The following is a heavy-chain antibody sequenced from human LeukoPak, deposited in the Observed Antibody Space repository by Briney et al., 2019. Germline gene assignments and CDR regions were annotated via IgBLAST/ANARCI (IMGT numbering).Heavy chain of an antibody. CDR2: INHSGST. CDR3: ARRVRFSYGVDY. Sequence: SETLSLTCAVYGGSFSGYYWSWIRQSPGKGLEWIGEINHSGSTNYNPSLKSRVTISVDTSKNQFSLKLNSVTAADTAVYYCARRVRFSYGVDYWGQGTLVTVSP. V-gene: IGHV4-34*01. D-gene: IGHD1-26*01. J-gene: IGHJ4*02. CDR1: GGSFSGYY.